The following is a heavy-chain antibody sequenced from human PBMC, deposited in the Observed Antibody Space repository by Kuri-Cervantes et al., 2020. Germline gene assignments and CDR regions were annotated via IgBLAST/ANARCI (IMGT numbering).Heavy chain of an antibody. D-gene: IGHD6-13*01. CDR2: IIPVFRTT. CDR3: ARGVGQLGSAAAGTQYYYSIDV. V-gene: IGHV1-69*05. CDR1: GYTFTSYG. J-gene: IGHJ6*03. Sequence: SVKVSCKASGYTFTSYGISWVRQAPGQGLEWMGGIIPVFRTTKNAQKFQGRVTITTDESMTTAYMELDSLRSEDTAVYYCARGVGQLGSAAAGTQYYYSIDVWGNGTAVTVSS.